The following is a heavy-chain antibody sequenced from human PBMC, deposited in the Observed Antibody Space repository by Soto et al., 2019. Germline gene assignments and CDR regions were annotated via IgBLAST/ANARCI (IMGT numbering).Heavy chain of an antibody. Sequence: QVQLQESGPGLVKPSQTLSLTCTVSGGSISSGDYYWSWIRQPPGKGLEWIGYIYYSGSTYYNPSLKXXVXIXADTSKNQFSLKLSSVTAADTAVYYCARTDLDYGDYWGQGTLVTVSS. CDR3: ARTDLDYGDY. CDR2: IYYSGST. CDR1: GGSISSGDYY. V-gene: IGHV4-30-4*01. J-gene: IGHJ4*02.